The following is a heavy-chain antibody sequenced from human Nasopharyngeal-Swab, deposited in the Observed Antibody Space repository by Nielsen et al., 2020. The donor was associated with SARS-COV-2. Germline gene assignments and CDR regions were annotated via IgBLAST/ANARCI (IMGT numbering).Heavy chain of an antibody. CDR2: ISSSSSYI. V-gene: IGHV3-21*01. D-gene: IGHD6-6*01. Sequence: GESLKIPCAASGFTFSSYAMSWVRQAPGKGLEWVSSISSSSSYIYYADSVKGRFTISRDNAKNSLYLQMNSLRAEDTAVYYCARSIAARPFDYWGQGTLVTVSS. CDR1: GFTFSSYA. CDR3: ARSIAARPFDY. J-gene: IGHJ4*02.